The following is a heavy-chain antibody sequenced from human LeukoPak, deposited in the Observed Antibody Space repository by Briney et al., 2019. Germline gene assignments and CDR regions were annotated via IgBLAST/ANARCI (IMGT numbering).Heavy chain of an antibody. D-gene: IGHD2/OR15-2a*01. CDR1: GFNFNTYT. J-gene: IGHJ4*02. CDR3: ARVYPGRPY. Sequence: AGGSLRLSCAASGFNFNTYTMNWVRQAPGKGLDWLGYIFYNGNTNYNPSLKSRVTISVDTSKNQFSLKLSSVTAADTAVYYCARVYPGRPYWGQGTLVTVSS. CDR2: IFYNGNT. V-gene: IGHV4-59*01.